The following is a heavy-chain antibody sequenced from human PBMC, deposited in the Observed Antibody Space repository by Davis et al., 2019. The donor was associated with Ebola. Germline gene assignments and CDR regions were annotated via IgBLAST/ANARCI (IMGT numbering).Heavy chain of an antibody. D-gene: IGHD1-26*01. V-gene: IGHV1-8*01. CDR3: ARGFTTDYYYYGMDV. J-gene: IGHJ6*02. Sequence: ASVTVSCKASGYTFTSYDINWVRQATGQGLEWMGWMNPNSGNTGYAQKFQGRVTMTRNTSISTAYMELSSLRSEDTAVYYCARGFTTDYYYYGMDVWGQGTTVTVSS. CDR2: MNPNSGNT. CDR1: GYTFTSYD.